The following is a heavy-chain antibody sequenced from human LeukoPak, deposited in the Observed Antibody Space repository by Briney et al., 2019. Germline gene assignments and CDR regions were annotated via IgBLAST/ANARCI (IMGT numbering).Heavy chain of an antibody. CDR2: INPSGGST. V-gene: IGHV1-46*01. Sequence: RASVKVSCKASGYTFTSYYMHWVRQAPGQGLGWMGIINPSGGSTSYAQKFQGRVTMTRDMSTSTVYMELSRLRSDDTAVYYCARRGGTWIQLWSRLYYFDYWGQGTLVTVSS. D-gene: IGHD5-18*01. CDR3: ARRGGTWIQLWSRLYYFDY. CDR1: GYTFTSYY. J-gene: IGHJ4*02.